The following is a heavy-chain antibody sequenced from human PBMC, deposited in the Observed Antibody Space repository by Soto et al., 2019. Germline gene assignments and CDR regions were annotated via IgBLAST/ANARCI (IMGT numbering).Heavy chain of an antibody. Sequence: PGGSLRLSCAASGFTFSDHAMAWVRQAPGKGLEWVSAIAGSVGSTYYADSVKGRFTISRDNSNNTLYLQTNSLRAQDSAVYYCAKDRTIASRTFDYWGQGTLVTVSS. CDR1: GFTFSDHA. J-gene: IGHJ4*02. CDR2: IAGSVGST. D-gene: IGHD6-6*01. CDR3: AKDRTIASRTFDY. V-gene: IGHV3-23*01.